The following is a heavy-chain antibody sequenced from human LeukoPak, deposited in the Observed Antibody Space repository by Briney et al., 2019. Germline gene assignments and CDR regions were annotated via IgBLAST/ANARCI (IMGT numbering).Heavy chain of an antibody. CDR3: AKDHEQWPREGYLDY. CDR2: ISWNSNNI. CDR1: GFTLDDYA. V-gene: IGHV3-9*01. Sequence: GRSLRLSCAASGFTLDDYAMRWVRQAPGKGLEWVSGISWNSNNIGYADSVKGRFTISRDNAKNSLYLQMNSLRTEDTALYYCAKDHEQWPREGYLDYWGQGTLVTVSS. D-gene: IGHD6-19*01. J-gene: IGHJ4*02.